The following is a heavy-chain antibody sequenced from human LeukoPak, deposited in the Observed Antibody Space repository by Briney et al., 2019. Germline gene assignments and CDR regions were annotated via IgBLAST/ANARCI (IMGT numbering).Heavy chain of an antibody. V-gene: IGHV4-39*01. D-gene: IGHD4-23*01. J-gene: IGHJ4*02. CDR1: GGSISSSKYY. CDR2: IFNNGST. Sequence: SETLSLTCTVSGGSISSSKYYWGWIRQPPGKGLEWIGTIFNNGSTHYNPSLKSRVTISVDTSKNQFSLNLSSVTAADTAVYYCAKIDYGGSDDWGQGTLVTVSS. CDR3: AKIDYGGSDD.